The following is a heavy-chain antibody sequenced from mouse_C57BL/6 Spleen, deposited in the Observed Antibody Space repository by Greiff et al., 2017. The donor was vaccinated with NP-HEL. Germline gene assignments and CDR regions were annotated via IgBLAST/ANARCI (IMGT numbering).Heavy chain of an antibody. CDR1: GYSITSGYY. D-gene: IGHD2-4*01. Sequence: EVQLQESGPGLVKPSQSLSLTCSVTGYSITSGYYWNWIRQFPGNKLEWMGYISYDGSNNYNPSLKNRISITRDTSKNQFFLKLNSVTTEDTATYYCARERAIGITDFYWYFDVWGTGTTVTVSS. J-gene: IGHJ1*03. CDR2: ISYDGSN. CDR3: ARERAIGITDFYWYFDV. V-gene: IGHV3-6*01.